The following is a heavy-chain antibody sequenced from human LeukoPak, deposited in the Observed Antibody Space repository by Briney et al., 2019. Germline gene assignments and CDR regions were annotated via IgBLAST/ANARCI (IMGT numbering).Heavy chain of an antibody. CDR1: GFTFSSSG. Sequence: GGSLRLSCAASGFTFSSSGMHWVRQAPGKGLEWVAFVSYDGGKKYYADSLKGRFTISRDNSKNTLYLQMNSLRAEDTAVYYCAKPAYCGGDCYSSPFQHWGQGTLVTVSS. V-gene: IGHV3-30*18. CDR3: AKPAYCGGDCYSSPFQH. D-gene: IGHD2-21*02. J-gene: IGHJ1*01. CDR2: VSYDGGKK.